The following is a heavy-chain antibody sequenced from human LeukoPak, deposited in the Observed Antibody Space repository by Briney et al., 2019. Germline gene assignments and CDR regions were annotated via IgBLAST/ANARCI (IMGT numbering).Heavy chain of an antibody. J-gene: IGHJ6*02. CDR2: ISPGDSDP. Sequence: GESLKISCKGSGYSFATYWIGWVRQMPGKGLEWMGIISPGDSDPRYSPFFQGRVTISVDKSINTAYLQWSSLKASDTAMYYCARSRYYYYGMDVWGQGTTVTVSS. V-gene: IGHV5-51*01. CDR1: GYSFATYW. CDR3: ARSRYYYYGMDV.